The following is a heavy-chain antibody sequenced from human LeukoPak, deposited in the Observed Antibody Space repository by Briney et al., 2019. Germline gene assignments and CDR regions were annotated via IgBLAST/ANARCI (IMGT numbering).Heavy chain of an antibody. D-gene: IGHD3-10*01. J-gene: IGHJ4*02. Sequence: SETLSLTCTVSGGSISSSSYYWGWIRQPPGKGLEWIGSIYYSGSTYYNPSLKSRVTISVDTSKNQFSLKLSSVTAADTAVYYCARGWFGELLSAVGSCFDYWGQGTLVTVSS. CDR3: ARGWFGELLSAVGSCFDY. V-gene: IGHV4-39*07. CDR1: GGSISSSSYY. CDR2: IYYSGST.